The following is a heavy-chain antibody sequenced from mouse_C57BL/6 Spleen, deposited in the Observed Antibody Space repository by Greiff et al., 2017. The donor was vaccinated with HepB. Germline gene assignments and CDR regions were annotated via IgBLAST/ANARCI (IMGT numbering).Heavy chain of an antibody. CDR1: GFSLSTSGMG. CDR3: ARSIYYDYDSWFAY. V-gene: IGHV8-12*01. J-gene: IGHJ3*01. D-gene: IGHD2-4*01. Sequence: QVTLKVSGPGILQSSQTLSLTCSFSGFSLSTSGMGVSCLRQPSGKGLEWLAHIYWDDDKRYNPSLKSRLTISKDTSRNQVFLKITSVDTADTATYYCARSIYYDYDSWFAYWGQGTLVTVSA. CDR2: IYWDDDK.